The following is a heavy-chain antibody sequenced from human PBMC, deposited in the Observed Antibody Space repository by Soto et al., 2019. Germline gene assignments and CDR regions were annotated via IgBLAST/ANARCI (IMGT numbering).Heavy chain of an antibody. D-gene: IGHD6-13*01. CDR3: ARGAEGLATAASWNAAFDM. CDR2: IYHSGIT. CDR1: GGSISSGAYS. V-gene: IGHV4-30-2*01. J-gene: IGHJ3*02. Sequence: PSETLSLTCAVSGGSISSGAYSWSWIRQPPGKGLEWIGYIYHSGITYYSPSLKSRVNISIDRSKNRFSLKLNSVTAADTAVYYFARGAEGLATAASWNAAFDMWAQGTLVTVSS.